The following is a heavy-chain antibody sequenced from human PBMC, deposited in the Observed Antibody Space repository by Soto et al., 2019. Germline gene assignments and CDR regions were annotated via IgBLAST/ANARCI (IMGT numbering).Heavy chain of an antibody. CDR1: GFTFSNAW. CDR2: IKSKTDGGTT. V-gene: IGHV3-15*07. J-gene: IGHJ6*02. CDR3: TTAPLRDGSVDYYYYGMDV. D-gene: IGHD5-12*01. Sequence: EVQLVESGGGLVKPGGSLRLSCAASGFTFSNAWMNWVRQAPGKGLEWVGRIKSKTDGGTTDYAAPVKGRFTISRDDSKNTLYLQMNSLKTEDTAVYYCTTAPLRDGSVDYYYYGMDVWGQGTTVTVSS.